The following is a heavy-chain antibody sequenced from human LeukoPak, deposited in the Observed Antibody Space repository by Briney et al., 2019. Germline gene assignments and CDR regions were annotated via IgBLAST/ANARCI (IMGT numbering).Heavy chain of an antibody. CDR3: AWYGVTHGLDV. Sequence: WXXXXRQAPGKXXEWVANINQDGSDKYYVDSVMGRFTISKDNAKNSVYLQMNSLRPEDTAIYYCAWYGVTHGLDVWGQGTTVTVSS. D-gene: IGHD3-10*01. CDR2: INQDGSDK. CDR1: W. J-gene: IGHJ6*02. V-gene: IGHV3-7*01.